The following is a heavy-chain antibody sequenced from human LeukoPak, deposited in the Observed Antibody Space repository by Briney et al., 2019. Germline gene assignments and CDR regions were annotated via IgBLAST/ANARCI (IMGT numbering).Heavy chain of an antibody. CDR1: VFTFRSHW. CDR3: AGDRMALGDY. CDR2: INSYGSIT. V-gene: IGHV3-74*01. D-gene: IGHD7-27*01. J-gene: IGHJ4*02. Sequence: GGSLRLSCAASVFTFRSHWMHWVRRAPGKGLVWVSRINSYGSITSYADSVKGRFTIFSDNAKNPLYLQMNSRRAEDTAVYYCAGDRMALGDYWGQGTLVSVS.